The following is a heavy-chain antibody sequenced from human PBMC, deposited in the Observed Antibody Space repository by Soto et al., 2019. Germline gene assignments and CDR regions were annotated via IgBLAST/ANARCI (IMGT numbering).Heavy chain of an antibody. D-gene: IGHD6-19*01. J-gene: IGHJ4*02. V-gene: IGHV3-48*02. CDR3: ARDLGWAFDS. CDR1: GFTFSTFS. Sequence: EVQLVESGGGSVQPGGSLRLSCEAPGFTFSTFSMNWVRQAPGRGLEWISYISGGGRPISYADSVKGRFTISRDNAKNSLYLQMDSLTDEDTAVYYCARDLGWAFDSWGQGTLVTVSS. CDR2: ISGGGRPI.